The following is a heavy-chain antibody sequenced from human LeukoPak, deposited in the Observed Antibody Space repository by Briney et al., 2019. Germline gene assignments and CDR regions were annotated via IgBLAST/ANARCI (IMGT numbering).Heavy chain of an antibody. Sequence: ASVKVSCKASGYTFTSYVINWVRQATGQGLEWMGWMNPNSGNTGYAQKFQGRVTMTRNTSISTAYMELSSLRSEDTAVYYCARGQGTTRPPSFDYWGQGTLVTVSS. CDR3: ARGQGTTRPPSFDY. D-gene: IGHD4-17*01. J-gene: IGHJ4*02. CDR1: GYTFTSYV. V-gene: IGHV1-8*01. CDR2: MNPNSGNT.